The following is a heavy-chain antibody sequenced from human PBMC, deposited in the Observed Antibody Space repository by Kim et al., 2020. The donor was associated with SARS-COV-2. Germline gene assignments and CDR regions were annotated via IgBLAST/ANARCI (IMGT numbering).Heavy chain of an antibody. CDR1: GGTFSSYA. Sequence: SVKVSCKASGGTFSSYAISWVRQAPGQGLEWMGGIIPIFGTANYAQKFQGRVTITADESTSTAYMELSSLRSEDTAVYYCARGPPKIPAALDYWGQGTLVTAST. D-gene: IGHD2-2*01. CDR2: IIPIFGTA. J-gene: IGHJ4*02. CDR3: ARGPPKIPAALDY. V-gene: IGHV1-69*13.